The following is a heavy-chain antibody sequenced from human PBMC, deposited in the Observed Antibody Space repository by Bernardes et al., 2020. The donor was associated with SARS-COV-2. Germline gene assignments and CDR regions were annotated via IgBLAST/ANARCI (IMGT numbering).Heavy chain of an antibody. CDR3: ASSLGFGRALYYYGLDV. CDR2: LYNGGST. CDR1: GVSISHYY. J-gene: IGHJ6*02. D-gene: IGHD3-16*01. V-gene: IGHV4-59*01. Sequence: SETLSLTCTVSGVSISHYYWNWIRQPPGKGLEWIGFLYNGGSTIYNPSLQSRVSISVDTSKNEFSLKLSSVTAADTAVYYCASSLGFGRALYYYGLDVWGQGTTVTVSS.